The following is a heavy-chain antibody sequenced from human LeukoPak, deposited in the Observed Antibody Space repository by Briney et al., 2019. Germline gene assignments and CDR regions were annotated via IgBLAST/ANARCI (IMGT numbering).Heavy chain of an antibody. CDR2: IYPGDSDT. D-gene: IGHD6-13*01. V-gene: IGHV5-51*01. J-gene: IGHJ5*02. CDR1: SYSFTIYW. Sequence: LGESLKISCKGSSYSFTIYWIGCVRQMPGKGLEWMGIIYPGDSDTRYSPSFQGQVTISADKSISTAYLQWSSLKASDTAMYYCPRLDQQLILHGKPFTLGWFDPWGQGTLVTVSS. CDR3: PRLDQQLILHGKPFTLGWFDP.